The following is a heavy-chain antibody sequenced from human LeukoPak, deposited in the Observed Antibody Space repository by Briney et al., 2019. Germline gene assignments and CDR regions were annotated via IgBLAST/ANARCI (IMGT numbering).Heavy chain of an antibody. D-gene: IGHD3-22*01. J-gene: IGHJ4*02. Sequence: GGSLRLSCAASGFTFDDYAMHWVRQAPGKGLEWVSGISWNSGSIGYADSVKGRFTISRDNAKNSLYLQMNSLRAEDTALYYCAKDISAMIVTVFDDWGQGTLVTVSS. CDR1: GFTFDDYA. V-gene: IGHV3-9*01. CDR2: ISWNSGSI. CDR3: AKDISAMIVTVFDD.